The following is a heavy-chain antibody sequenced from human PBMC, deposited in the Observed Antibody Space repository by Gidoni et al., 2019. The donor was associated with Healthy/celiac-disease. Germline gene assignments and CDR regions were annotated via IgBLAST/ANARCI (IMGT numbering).Heavy chain of an antibody. V-gene: IGHV3-30*18. CDR2: ISYDGSNK. J-gene: IGHJ4*02. CDR3: AKGGHSGSYYAWYFDY. D-gene: IGHD1-26*01. Sequence: QVQLVESGGGVVQPGRSLRLSCPASGFTFSSYGMHWVRQAPGKGLEWVAVISYDGSNKYYADSVKGRFTISRDNSKNTLYLQMNSLRAEDTAVYYCAKGGHSGSYYAWYFDYWGQGTLVTVSS. CDR1: GFTFSSYG.